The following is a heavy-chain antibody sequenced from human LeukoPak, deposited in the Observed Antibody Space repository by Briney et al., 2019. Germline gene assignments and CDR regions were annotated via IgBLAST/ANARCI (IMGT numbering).Heavy chain of an antibody. CDR1: GFNFSDYY. J-gene: IGHJ4*02. CDR3: ARGKRRFDY. Sequence: GGSLRLSCAASGFNFSDYYMSWIRQAPGQGLEWVSYISSSGFSTYYAGSVKGRFTISRDNARNSLYLQMNSLAPEDTALYYCARGKRRFDYWGQGTLVSVSS. CDR2: ISSSGFST. V-gene: IGHV3-11*01.